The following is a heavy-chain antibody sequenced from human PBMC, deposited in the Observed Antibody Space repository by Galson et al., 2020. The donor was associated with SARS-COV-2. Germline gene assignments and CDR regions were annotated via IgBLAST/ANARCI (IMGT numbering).Heavy chain of an antibody. CDR3: ARDNYDILTGYLQELPY. CDR1: GFTFSSYG. J-gene: IGHJ4*02. Sequence: GESLKISCAASGFTFSSYGMHWVRQAPGKGLEWVAVIWYDGSNKYYADSVKGRFTISRDNSKNTLYLQMNSLRAEDTAVYYCARDNYDILTGYLQELPYWGQGTLVTVSS. CDR2: IWYDGSNK. D-gene: IGHD3-9*01. V-gene: IGHV3-33*01.